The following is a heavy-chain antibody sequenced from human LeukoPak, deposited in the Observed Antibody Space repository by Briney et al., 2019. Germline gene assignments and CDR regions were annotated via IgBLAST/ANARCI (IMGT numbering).Heavy chain of an antibody. V-gene: IGHV3-48*04. CDR2: ISSSSSII. CDR3: ARDQNGTPPRRYDAFDI. CDR1: GFTFSTYS. D-gene: IGHD1-1*01. Sequence: GGSLRLSCAASGFTFSTYSMNWVRQAPGKGLEWVSLISSSSSIIYYADSVKGRFTISRDNAKNSLYLQMNSLRAEDTAVYYCARDQNGTPPRRYDAFDIWGQGTMVTVSS. J-gene: IGHJ3*02.